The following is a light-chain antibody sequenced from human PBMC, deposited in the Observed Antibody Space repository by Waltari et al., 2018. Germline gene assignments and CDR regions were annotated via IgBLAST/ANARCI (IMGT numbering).Light chain of an antibody. V-gene: IGLV2-14*03. CDR3: SSYTSINTLVV. J-gene: IGLJ2*01. Sequence: QSALTQPASVSWSPEQSIPISCTGTTSDVGSYHYVSWYQPHPGKAPKLMIYDVTNPPSGVSNRFSGSKSGNTASLTISGLQAEDEADYYCSSYTSINTLVVFGGGTKLTVL. CDR2: DVT. CDR1: TSDVGSYHY.